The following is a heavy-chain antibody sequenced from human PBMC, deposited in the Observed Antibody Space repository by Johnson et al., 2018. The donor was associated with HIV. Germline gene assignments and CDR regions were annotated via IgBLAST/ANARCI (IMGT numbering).Heavy chain of an antibody. Sequence: VQLVESRGVLVQPGGSLRLSCVASGFTFDDYGMTWVRQAPGKGLEWVSGINWNGCSTVYADSVKGRFTISRDNSKNTLYLQMNSLRAEDTAVYYCARLGLTDAFDIWGQGTMVTVSP. J-gene: IGHJ3*02. CDR2: INWNGCST. CDR1: GFTFDDYG. D-gene: IGHD2-8*01. V-gene: IGHV3-20*04. CDR3: ARLGLTDAFDI.